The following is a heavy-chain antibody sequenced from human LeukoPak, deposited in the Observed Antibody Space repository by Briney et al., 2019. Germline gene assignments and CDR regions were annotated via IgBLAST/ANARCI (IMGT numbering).Heavy chain of an antibody. CDR2: AYFGGST. CDR3: ARGYCSSTSCQKPKAATNNWFDP. D-gene: IGHD2-2*01. CDR1: GGSISNSY. V-gene: IGHV4-59*12. Sequence: PSETLSLTCSVSGGSISNSYWSWIRQSPGEGLEWIGSAYFGGSTNYNPSLKSRVTISVDTSKNQFSLKLSSVTAADTAVYYCARGYCSSTSCQKPKAATNNWFDPWGQGTLVTVSS. J-gene: IGHJ5*02.